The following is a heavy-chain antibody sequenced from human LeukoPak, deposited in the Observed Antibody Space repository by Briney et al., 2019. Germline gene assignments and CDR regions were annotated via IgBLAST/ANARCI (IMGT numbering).Heavy chain of an antibody. J-gene: IGHJ4*02. CDR2: INPSGGST. Sequence: ASVTVSCKASGYTFTSYYMHWVRQAPGQGLEWMGIINPSGGSTSYAQKFQGRVTMTRDMSTSTVYMELSRLRSDDTAVYYCARDQRYSSAWYDEGGYYFDYWGQGTPVTVSS. CDR1: GYTFTSYY. V-gene: IGHV1-46*01. D-gene: IGHD6-19*01. CDR3: ARDQRYSSAWYDEGGYYFDY.